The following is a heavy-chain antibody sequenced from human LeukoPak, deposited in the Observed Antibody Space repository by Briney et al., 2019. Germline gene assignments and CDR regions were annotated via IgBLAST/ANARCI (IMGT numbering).Heavy chain of an antibody. J-gene: IGHJ5*02. V-gene: IGHV3-53*01. CDR2: LHPGGNT. D-gene: IGHD3-10*01. CDR3: ARGHYPGSAS. Sequence: PGGSLRLSCAVSGFTVSDTHMSWVRQAPGKGLEWVSVLHPGGNTYYADSVKGRFTISRDNSKNTLYLQMNSLRAEDTAVYYCARGHYPGSASWGQGTLVTVSS. CDR1: GFTVSDTH.